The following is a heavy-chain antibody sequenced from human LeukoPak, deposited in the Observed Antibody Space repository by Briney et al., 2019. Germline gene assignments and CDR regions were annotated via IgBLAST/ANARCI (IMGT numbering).Heavy chain of an antibody. CDR3: ANNLGTYYDSSGYVYGVDV. D-gene: IGHD3-22*01. Sequence: PGGSLRLSCAASGFTFSSYGMHWVRQAPGKGLEWVAVISYDGSNKYYADSVKGRFTISRDNSKNTLYLQMNSLRAEDTAVYYCANNLGTYYDSSGYVYGVDVWGQGTTVTVSS. CDR1: GFTFSSYG. CDR2: ISYDGSNK. J-gene: IGHJ6*02. V-gene: IGHV3-30*18.